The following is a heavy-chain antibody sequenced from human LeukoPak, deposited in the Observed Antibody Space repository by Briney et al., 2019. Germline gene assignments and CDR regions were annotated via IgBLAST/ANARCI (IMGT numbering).Heavy chain of an antibody. V-gene: IGHV1-69*02. D-gene: IGHD2-15*01. CDR1: GGTFNSYT. J-gene: IGHJ4*02. Sequence: SVKVSCXASGGTFNSYTISWVRQAPGQGLEWMGRIIPILGMTNYAQKFQGRVTITADNSATTAYMDLSSLRSEDTAVYYCARGDCTGGSCPDYWGQGTLVTVSS. CDR2: IIPILGMT. CDR3: ARGDCTGGSCPDY.